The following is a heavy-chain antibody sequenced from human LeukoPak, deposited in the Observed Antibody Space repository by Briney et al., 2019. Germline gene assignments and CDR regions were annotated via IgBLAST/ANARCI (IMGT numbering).Heavy chain of an antibody. CDR3: AKASANWVTDAFDI. J-gene: IGHJ3*02. D-gene: IGHD7-27*01. CDR1: GFTFDDYG. CDR2: INWSGGST. V-gene: IGHV3-20*04. Sequence: GGSLRLSCAASGFTFDDYGMSWVRQAPGKGLEWVSGINWSGGSTGYTDSVKGRFTISRDNAKNSLHLQMNSLRAEDTAVYYCAKASANWVTDAFDIWGQGTMVTVSS.